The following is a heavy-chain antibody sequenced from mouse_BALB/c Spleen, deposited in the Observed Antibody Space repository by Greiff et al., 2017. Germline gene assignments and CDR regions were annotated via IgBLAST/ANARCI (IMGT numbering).Heavy chain of an antibody. CDR1: GDSITSGY. Sequence: VQLKESGPSLVKPSQTLSLTCSVTGDSITSGYWNWIRKFPGNKLEYMGYISYSGSTYYNPSLKSRISITRDTSKNQYYLQLNSVTTEDTATYYCARSITTVVATDYAMDYWGQGTSVTVSS. CDR2: ISYSGST. D-gene: IGHD1-1*01. V-gene: IGHV3-8*02. J-gene: IGHJ4*01. CDR3: ARSITTVVATDYAMDY.